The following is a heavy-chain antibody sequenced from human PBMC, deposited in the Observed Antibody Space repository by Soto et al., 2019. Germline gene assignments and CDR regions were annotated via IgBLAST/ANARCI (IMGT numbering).Heavy chain of an antibody. CDR2: IYWDDDE. CDR1: GFSLTTTGVG. Sequence: QISLKESGPALVKPTQTLTLTCSFSGFSLTTTGVGVGWIRQPPGKALEWLALIYWDDDERYNPSLKNRLTSTKDTSKNLVVLTMANVAPVDTATYYCALGIAARPFDSWGQGTLVTVSS. D-gene: IGHD6-6*01. CDR3: ALGIAARPFDS. V-gene: IGHV2-5*02. J-gene: IGHJ4*02.